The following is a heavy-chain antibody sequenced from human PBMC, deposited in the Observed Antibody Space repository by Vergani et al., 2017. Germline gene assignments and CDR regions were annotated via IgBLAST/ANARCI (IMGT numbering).Heavy chain of an antibody. V-gene: IGHV4-59*01. CDR3: ARDPAAGYFDL. CDR1: GGSISSYY. Sequence: QVQLQESGPGLVKPSETLSLTCTVSGGSISSYYWSWIRQPPGKGLEWIGYIYYSGSTNYNPSLKSRVTISVDTSKNQFSLKLSSVTAADTAVYYCARDPAAGYFDLWGRGTLVTVSS. J-gene: IGHJ2*01. CDR2: IYYSGST. D-gene: IGHD6-13*01.